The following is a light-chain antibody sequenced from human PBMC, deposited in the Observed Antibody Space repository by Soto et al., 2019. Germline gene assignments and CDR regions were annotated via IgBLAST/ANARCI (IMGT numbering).Light chain of an antibody. CDR1: HTISSSY. V-gene: IGKV3-20*01. CDR2: GIS. J-gene: IGKJ1*01. CDR3: QQYVTSSPRT. Sequence: EIVLTQSPGTLSLSPGERATLSCRASHTISSSYLAWYQQKPGQAPRLLMYGISRRDTGIPDRFSGSGSGTDFTLTITRLEPEDFAVYYCQQYVTSSPRTFGPGTKVEIK.